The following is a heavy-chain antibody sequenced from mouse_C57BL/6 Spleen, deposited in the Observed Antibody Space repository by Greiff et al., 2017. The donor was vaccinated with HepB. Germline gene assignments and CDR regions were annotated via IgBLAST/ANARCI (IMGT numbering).Heavy chain of an antibody. D-gene: IGHD2-4*01. CDR2: IYPGDGDT. J-gene: IGHJ4*01. CDR1: GYAFSSSW. Sequence: VQLQQSGPELVKPGASVKISCKASGYAFSSSWMNWVKQRPGKGLEWIGRIYPGDGDTNYNGKFKGKATLTADKSSSTAYMQLSSLTSEDSAVYFCARAFYDYDPYYAMDYWGQGTSVTVSS. CDR3: ARAFYDYDPYYAMDY. V-gene: IGHV1-82*01.